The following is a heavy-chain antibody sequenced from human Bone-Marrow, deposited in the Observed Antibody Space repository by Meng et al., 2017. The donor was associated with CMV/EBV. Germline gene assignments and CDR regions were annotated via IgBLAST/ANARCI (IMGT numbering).Heavy chain of an antibody. D-gene: IGHD3-22*01. CDR1: GESFSPYY. CDR3: ARGKYSGGYYPLDY. CDR2: INHSGST. V-gene: IGHV4-34*01. J-gene: IGHJ4*02. Sequence: QAHLLQCGSGLLTPSDTLSLTCAVYGESFSPYYWTWIRQPPGKGLEWIGEINHSGSTNYNPSLKSRVTISVDTSKNQFSLKLTSVTAADSALYYCARGKYSGGYYPLDYWGQGTLVTVSS.